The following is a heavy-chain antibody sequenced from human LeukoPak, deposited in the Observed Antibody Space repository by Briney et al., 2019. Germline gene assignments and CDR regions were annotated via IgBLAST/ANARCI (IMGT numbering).Heavy chain of an antibody. CDR1: IGSFSDYY. J-gene: IGHJ5*02. CDR2: ISHSRST. D-gene: IGHD2-2*01. V-gene: IGHV4-34*01. Sequence: LKPSETLSLTCAVYIGSFSDYYGSWIRQPPGKRLDRIEEISHSRSTNYNPSFQIRITIAVDTSKTQFSLKLSSVTAADTAIYYCGRGRGDSVVVPAAMCFGWFDPWGQGTLVTVSS. CDR3: GRGRGDSVVVPAAMCFGWFDP.